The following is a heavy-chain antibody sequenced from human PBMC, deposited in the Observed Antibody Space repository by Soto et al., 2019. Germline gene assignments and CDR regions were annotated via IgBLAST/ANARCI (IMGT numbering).Heavy chain of an antibody. D-gene: IGHD2-15*01. J-gene: IGHJ6*02. CDR3: ATSLLGYCSGGSCLIDYYYYGMDV. CDR1: GYSFTSYW. Sequence: PGESLKISCKGSGYSFTSYWIGWVRQMPGKGLEWMGIIYPGDSDTRYSPSFQGQVTISADKSISTAYLQWSSLKASDTAMYYCATSLLGYCSGGSCLIDYYYYGMDVWGQGTTVTVSS. V-gene: IGHV5-51*01. CDR2: IYPGDSDT.